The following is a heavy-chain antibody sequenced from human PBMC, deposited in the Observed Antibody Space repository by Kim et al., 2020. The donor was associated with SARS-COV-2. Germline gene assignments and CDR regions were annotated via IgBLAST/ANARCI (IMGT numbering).Heavy chain of an antibody. CDR3: AREIVGADFDY. D-gene: IGHD1-26*01. V-gene: IGHV4-39*07. J-gene: IGHJ4*02. Sequence: YYDPSLKSRVTISVDTSKNQFSLELSSVTAADTAVYYCAREIVGADFDYWGQGTLVTVSS.